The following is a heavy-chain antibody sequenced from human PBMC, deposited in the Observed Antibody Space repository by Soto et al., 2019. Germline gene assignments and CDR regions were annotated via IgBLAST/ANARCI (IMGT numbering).Heavy chain of an antibody. D-gene: IGHD3-10*01. CDR1: GFTFTTYI. J-gene: IGHJ4*02. CDR3: AKINYYGSGGAI. V-gene: IGHV3-23*01. CDR2: INNNGDRT. Sequence: EVQLLESGGGLVQPGGSLRLSCEASGFTFTTYIMSWVRQAPGKGLEWVSSINNNGDRTYYADSVKGRFTISRDNSKNTMYLQLISLRAEDTALYFCAKINYYGSGGAIWGQGALVVVSS.